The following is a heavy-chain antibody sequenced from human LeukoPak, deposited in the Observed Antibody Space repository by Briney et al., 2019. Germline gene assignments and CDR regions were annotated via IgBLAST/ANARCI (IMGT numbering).Heavy chain of an antibody. CDR1: GGSFSGYY. D-gene: IGHD1-26*01. V-gene: IGHV4-34*01. CDR2: INHSGST. CDR3: ARGRSGSYRNFDY. J-gene: IGHJ4*02. Sequence: SETLSLTCAVYGGSFSGYYWSWIRQPPGKGLEWIGEINHSGSTNYNPSLKSRVTISVDTSKNQFSLKLSSVTAADTAVHYCARGRSGSYRNFDYWGQGTLVTVSS.